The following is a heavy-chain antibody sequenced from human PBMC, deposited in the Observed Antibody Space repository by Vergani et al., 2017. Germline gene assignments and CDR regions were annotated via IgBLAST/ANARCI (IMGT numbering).Heavy chain of an antibody. V-gene: IGHV3-23*01. J-gene: IGHJ4*02. CDR3: ARGSSWYRFFFDY. CDR1: GFTFSSYA. D-gene: IGHD6-13*01. CDR2: ISGSGGST. Sequence: EVQLLESGGGLVQPGGSLRLSCAASGFTFSSYAMSWVRQAPGKGLEWVSAISGSGGSTYYADSEKGRFTISRDNYKNTLYLPMNSLRAEDTAVYYCARGSSWYRFFFDYWGQGTLVTVSS.